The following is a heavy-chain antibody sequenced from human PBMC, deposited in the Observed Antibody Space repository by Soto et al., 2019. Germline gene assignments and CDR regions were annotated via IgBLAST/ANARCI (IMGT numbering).Heavy chain of an antibody. V-gene: IGHV1-3*01. J-gene: IGHJ4*02. CDR2: INAANGNT. D-gene: IGHD3-10*01. CDR1: GYRFSMYS. CDR3: ARELYYYGSGSYYLPDY. Sequence: ASVKVSCKASGYRFSMYSMHWVRQAPGQGLEWMGWINAANGNTKYSEKFQGRVNFTRDTSASTAYMELSSLRSEDMAVYYCARELYYYGSGSYYLPDYWGQGTLVTVSS.